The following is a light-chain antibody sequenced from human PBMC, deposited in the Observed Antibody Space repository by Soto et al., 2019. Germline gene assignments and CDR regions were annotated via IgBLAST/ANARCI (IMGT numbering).Light chain of an antibody. CDR3: SSYAGSNILV. J-gene: IGLJ3*02. CDR1: SSDVGDFNY. V-gene: IGLV2-8*01. Sequence: QSALTQPPSASGSPGQSVTISCTGTSSDVGDFNYVSWYHQHPGKAPKLMIYEVSKRPSGVPDRFSGSKSGNTASLTVSGLQAEDEAVYYCSSYAGSNILVFGGGTKLTVL. CDR2: EVS.